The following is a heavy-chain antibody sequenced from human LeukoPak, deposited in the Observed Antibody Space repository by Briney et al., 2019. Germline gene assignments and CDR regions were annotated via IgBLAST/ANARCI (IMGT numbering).Heavy chain of an antibody. Sequence: SETLSLTCTVSGGSISSYYWSWIRQPPGKGLEWIGYIYYSGNTNYNPSLKARVTISVDTSKNQFSLKLSSVTAADTAVYYCARAGSWKLNFDYWGQGTLVTVSS. D-gene: IGHD6-13*01. J-gene: IGHJ4*02. CDR3: ARAGSWKLNFDY. CDR1: GGSISSYY. CDR2: IYYSGNT. V-gene: IGHV4-59*01.